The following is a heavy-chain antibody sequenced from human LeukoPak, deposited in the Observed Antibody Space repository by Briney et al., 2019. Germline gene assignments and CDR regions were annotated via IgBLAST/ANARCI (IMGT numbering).Heavy chain of an antibody. CDR2: IIPIFGTA. CDR3: AREEGYYDSSGHYPAPINY. Sequence: SVKVSCKASGGTFSSYAISWVRQAPGQGLEWMGGIIPIFGTANYAQKFQGRVTITADESTSTAYMELSSLRSEDTAVYYCAREEGYYDSSGHYPAPINYWGQGTLVTVSS. CDR1: GGTFSSYA. V-gene: IGHV1-69*13. J-gene: IGHJ4*02. D-gene: IGHD3-22*01.